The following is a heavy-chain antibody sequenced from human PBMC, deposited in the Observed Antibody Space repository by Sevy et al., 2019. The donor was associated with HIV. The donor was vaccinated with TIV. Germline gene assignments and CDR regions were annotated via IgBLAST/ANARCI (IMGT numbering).Heavy chain of an antibody. CDR3: ARGGTAVSGDSYGLDY. CDR2: MNPISGNT. Sequence: ASVKVSCRASGYTFTTYDINWVRQATGQGLEWMGWMNPISGNTGYAEKFQGRGTITRNTSISTAYMELSRVRSEDTAVYYCARGGTAVSGDSYGLDYWGHGTLVTVSS. CDR1: GYTFTTYD. D-gene: IGHD5-18*01. J-gene: IGHJ4*01. V-gene: IGHV1-8*03.